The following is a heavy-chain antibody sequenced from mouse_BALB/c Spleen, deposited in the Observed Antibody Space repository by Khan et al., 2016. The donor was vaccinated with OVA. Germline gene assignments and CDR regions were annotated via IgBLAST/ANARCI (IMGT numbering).Heavy chain of an antibody. D-gene: IGHD1-3*01. V-gene: IGHV1S137*01. CDR2: ISTYYGDA. Sequence: QVQLQQSGAELVRPGVSVKISCKGSGYTFTDFAMHWMKQSHAKSLEWLGVISTYYGDADYNHKFRDQATMTVDKSYSTAYMELAGMTAEDSANYYCVRGSGKSRFAYWGQGTLVTVSA. CDR1: GYTFTDFA. J-gene: IGHJ3*01. CDR3: VRGSGKSRFAY.